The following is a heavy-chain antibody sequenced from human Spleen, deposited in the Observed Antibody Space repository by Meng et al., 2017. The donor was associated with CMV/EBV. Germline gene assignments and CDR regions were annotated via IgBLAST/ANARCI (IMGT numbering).Heavy chain of an antibody. V-gene: IGHV3-23*01. D-gene: IGHD3-3*01. Sequence: GGSLRLSCAASGFTFNHYAMNWVRQAPGKGLQWVSVISAIGDDTNYADSVKGRFTISRDNSKNTLYLQMNSLRAEDTAVYYCAGHQFLEWLCFDYWGQGTLVTVSS. CDR1: GFTFNHYA. CDR2: ISAIGDDT. CDR3: AGHQFLEWLCFDY. J-gene: IGHJ4*02.